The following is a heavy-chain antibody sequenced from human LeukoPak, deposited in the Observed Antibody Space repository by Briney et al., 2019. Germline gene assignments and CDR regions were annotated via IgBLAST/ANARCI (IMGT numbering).Heavy chain of an antibody. V-gene: IGHV4-38-2*02. CDR3: ARALAFDY. CDR1: GYSISTGYN. D-gene: IGHD6-19*01. J-gene: IGHJ4*02. Sequence: SETLSLTRTVSGYSISTGYNWGWIRQPPGKGLEWIGSIYHSGSTYYNPSLKSRVTISVDTSKNQFSLKLSSVTAADTAVYYCARALAFDYWGQGTLVTVSS. CDR2: IYHSGST.